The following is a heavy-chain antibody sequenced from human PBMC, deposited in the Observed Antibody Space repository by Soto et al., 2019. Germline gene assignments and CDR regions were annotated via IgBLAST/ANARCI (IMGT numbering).Heavy chain of an antibody. D-gene: IGHD6-13*01. Sequence: GGSLRLSCAASGFTFSSYAMSWVRQAPGKGLEWVSAISGSGGSTYYADSVKGRFTISRDNSKNTLYLQMNSLRAEDTAVYYWAKDVHSSSWYRGDAFDIWGQGTMVTVSS. CDR3: AKDVHSSSWYRGDAFDI. V-gene: IGHV3-23*01. CDR1: GFTFSSYA. J-gene: IGHJ3*02. CDR2: ISGSGGST.